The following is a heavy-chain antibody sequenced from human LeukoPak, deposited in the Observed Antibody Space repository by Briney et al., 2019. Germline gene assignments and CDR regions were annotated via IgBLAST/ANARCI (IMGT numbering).Heavy chain of an antibody. CDR3: ARGGNLEN. D-gene: IGHD1-14*01. J-gene: IGHJ4*02. Sequence: GGSLRLSCAASGFTLNRYWMSWVRQAPGKGLEWVANINEDGGERHHVDSVKGRFTISRDNAKNSLYLQMNSLRAEDTAVYYCARGGNLENWGGGTLVTVSS. CDR1: GFTLNRYW. V-gene: IGHV3-7*01. CDR2: INEDGGER.